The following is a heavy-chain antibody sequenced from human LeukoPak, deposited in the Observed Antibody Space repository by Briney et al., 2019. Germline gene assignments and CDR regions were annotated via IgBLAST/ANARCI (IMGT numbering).Heavy chain of an antibody. J-gene: IGHJ5*02. CDR2: ISGSGGST. Sequence: GGSLRLSCAASGFTFSGYAMSWVRQAPGKGLEWVSAISGSGGSTYYADSVKGRFTISRDNSKNTLYLQMNSLRAEDTAVYYCAKLHLPYDFWSGYYHWGQGTLVTVSS. CDR3: AKLHLPYDFWSGYYH. CDR1: GFTFSGYA. V-gene: IGHV3-23*01. D-gene: IGHD3-3*01.